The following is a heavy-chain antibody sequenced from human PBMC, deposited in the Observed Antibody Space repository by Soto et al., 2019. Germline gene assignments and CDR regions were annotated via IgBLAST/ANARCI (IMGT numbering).Heavy chain of an antibody. CDR3: ARQRLLVETPWWFDP. CDR2: IYHSGSS. V-gene: IGHV4-59*08. J-gene: IGHJ5*02. CDR1: GGSISSYY. Sequence: SETLSLTCTVSGGSISSYYWSWIRQPPGKGLEWIGYIYHSGSSNYNPSLKSRVTILLDTSKNQLSLKLSSVTAADTAVYYCARQRLLVETPWWFDPSGHGTLITVSS. D-gene: IGHD6-6*01.